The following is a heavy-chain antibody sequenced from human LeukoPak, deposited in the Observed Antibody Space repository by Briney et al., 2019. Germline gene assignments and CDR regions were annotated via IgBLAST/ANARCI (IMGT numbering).Heavy chain of an antibody. CDR2: INHSGST. D-gene: IGHD6-13*01. Sequence: SETLSLTCAVYGGSFSGYYWSWIRQPPGKGLEWIGEINHSGSTNYNPSLKSRVTISVDTSKNQFSLKLSSVTAADTAVYYCARQIIAGSYYYYTDVWGKGTTVTISS. CDR1: GGSFSGYY. V-gene: IGHV4-34*01. J-gene: IGHJ6*03. CDR3: ARQIIAGSYYYYTDV.